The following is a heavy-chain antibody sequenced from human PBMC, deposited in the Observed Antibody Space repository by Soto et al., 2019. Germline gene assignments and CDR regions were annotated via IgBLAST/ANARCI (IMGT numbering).Heavy chain of an antibody. V-gene: IGHV3-23*01. Sequence: EVQLLESGGGLEQPGGSLRLSCVVSGFTFSSYAMNWVRQAPGKGLEWVSGISGSGDNTDYAGSVKGRFTISRDNSKNTLYLQMNNLRVEDTAVYYCAKDRPGSGRDFDFWGQGTLVTVSA. J-gene: IGHJ4*02. D-gene: IGHD2-15*01. CDR3: AKDRPGSGRDFDF. CDR1: GFTFSSYA. CDR2: ISGSGDNT.